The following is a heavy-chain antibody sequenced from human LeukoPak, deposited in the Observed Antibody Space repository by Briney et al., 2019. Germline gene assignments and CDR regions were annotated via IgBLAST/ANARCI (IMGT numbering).Heavy chain of an antibody. CDR3: ARGTGYVRYYYMDV. D-gene: IGHD5-12*01. CDR2: ISSSSSYI. Sequence: GGSLRLSCAASGFTFSSYSMNWVRQAPGKGLEWVSSISSSSSYIYYADSVKGRFTISRDNAKNSLYLQMNSLRAEDTAVYYCARGTGYVRYYYMDVWGKGTTVTVSS. J-gene: IGHJ6*03. CDR1: GFTFSSYS. V-gene: IGHV3-21*01.